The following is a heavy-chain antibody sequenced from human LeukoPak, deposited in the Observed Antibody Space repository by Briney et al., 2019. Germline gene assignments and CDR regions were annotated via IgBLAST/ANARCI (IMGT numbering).Heavy chain of an antibody. CDR2: INHSGST. J-gene: IGHJ5*02. Sequence: SETLSLTCAVYGGSFSGYYWSWIRQPPGKGLEWIGEINHSGSTNYNPSLKSRVTISVDTSKNQFSLKLSSVTAADTAVYYCAREGVTRGQNLTNWFDPWGQGTLVTVSS. V-gene: IGHV4-34*01. CDR1: GGSFSGYY. D-gene: IGHD4-23*01. CDR3: AREGVTRGQNLTNWFDP.